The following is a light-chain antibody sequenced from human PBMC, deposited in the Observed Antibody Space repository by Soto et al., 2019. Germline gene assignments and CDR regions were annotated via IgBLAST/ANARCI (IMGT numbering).Light chain of an antibody. J-gene: IGLJ1*01. Sequence: QPVLTQPPSVSGAPGQRVTIAFSGSNSNIAAGYGVHWYRHFPGEAPQHLLSGHSHRPSGVPDRFSGSKSGTSATLGITGFQTGDEADYYGGSWDSSLSAYVFATGTKLTVL. CDR2: GHS. CDR3: GSWDSSLSAYV. CDR1: NSNIAAGYG. V-gene: IGLV1-40*01.